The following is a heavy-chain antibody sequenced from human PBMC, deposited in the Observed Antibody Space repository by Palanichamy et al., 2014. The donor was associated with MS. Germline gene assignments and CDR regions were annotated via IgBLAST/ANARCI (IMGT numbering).Heavy chain of an antibody. CDR2: IRSKAYGGTT. J-gene: IGHJ4*02. CDR3: TRRGFDY. CDR1: GFTFGDYA. V-gene: IGHV3-49*04. Sequence: EVQLVESGGGLVQPGRSLRLSCTASGFTFGDYAMSWVRQAPGKGLEWVGFIRSKAYGGTTEYAASVKGRFTISRDDSKSIAYLQMNSLKTEDTAVYYCTRRGFDYWGQGTLVTVSS.